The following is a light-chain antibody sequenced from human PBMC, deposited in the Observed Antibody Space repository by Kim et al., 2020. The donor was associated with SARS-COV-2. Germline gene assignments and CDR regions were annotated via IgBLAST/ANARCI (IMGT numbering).Light chain of an antibody. CDR2: AAS. CDR1: QSVTTY. V-gene: IGKV1-39*01. J-gene: IGKJ3*01. Sequence: DIQMTQSPSSLSASVGDRVTITCRASQSVTTYLNWYQQNPGKAPKLLIYAASNLQSGVPSRFSGSGYGTDFTLTISSLQPEDFATYYCQQSYSTLGFTFGPGTKVDIK. CDR3: QQSYSTLGFT.